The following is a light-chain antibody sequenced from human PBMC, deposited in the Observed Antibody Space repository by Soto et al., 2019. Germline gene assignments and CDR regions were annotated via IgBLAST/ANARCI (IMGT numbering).Light chain of an antibody. CDR3: QQGYSNPWT. CDR2: AAS. CDR1: QSVNTY. V-gene: IGKV1-39*01. Sequence: DIQMTQSPSSLPASVGDRVTITCRASQSVNTYLHWYQQKAGQAPKLLIYAASNLQSGVPSRFSGRGSGTDFTLTVESLQPEDFATYYCQQGYSNPWTFGQGTKV. J-gene: IGKJ1*01.